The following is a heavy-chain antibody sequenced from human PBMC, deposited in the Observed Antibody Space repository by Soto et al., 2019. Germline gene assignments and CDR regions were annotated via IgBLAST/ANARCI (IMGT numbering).Heavy chain of an antibody. J-gene: IGHJ6*02. CDR2: IYPGDSDT. V-gene: IGHV5-51*01. Sequence: PGESLKISCKGSGYSFTSYCIGWVRQMPWKGLEWMGIIYPGDSDTRYSPSFQGQVTISADKSISTAYLQWSSLKASDTAMYYCARSILRTTEYYYYGMDVWGPGTPVTFSS. CDR1: GYSFTSYC. D-gene: IGHD1-7*01. CDR3: ARSILRTTEYYYYGMDV.